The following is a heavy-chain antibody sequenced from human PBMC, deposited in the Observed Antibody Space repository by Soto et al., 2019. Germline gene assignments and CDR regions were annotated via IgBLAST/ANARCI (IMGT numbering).Heavy chain of an antibody. V-gene: IGHV3-30-3*01. Sequence: QVQLVESGGGVVQPGRSLRLSCATSGFTFSSYAMHWVRQAPGKGLEWVAVISYDGSSKYYADSVKGRFTISRDNSKNPLYRQMNSLRPEDTALYYCARERNAQYYYYGMDVWGQGTTVTVSS. D-gene: IGHD2-2*01. CDR2: ISYDGSSK. CDR1: GFTFSSYA. CDR3: ARERNAQYYYYGMDV. J-gene: IGHJ6*02.